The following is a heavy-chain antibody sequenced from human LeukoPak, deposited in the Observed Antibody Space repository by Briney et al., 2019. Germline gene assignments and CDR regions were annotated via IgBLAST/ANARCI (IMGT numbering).Heavy chain of an antibody. CDR2: ISAGSTAT. Sequence: HSGGTLRLSRAASGFTFSNYGMSWVRQAPGKGLEWVSVISAGSTATHYADSVRGRFTISRDNPKNTLYLQMDSLTAEDTALYHCAKPGESYSYYFDSWGQGTLVTVSS. J-gene: IGHJ4*02. V-gene: IGHV3-23*01. CDR1: GFTFSNYG. CDR3: AKPGESYSYYFDS. D-gene: IGHD1-26*01.